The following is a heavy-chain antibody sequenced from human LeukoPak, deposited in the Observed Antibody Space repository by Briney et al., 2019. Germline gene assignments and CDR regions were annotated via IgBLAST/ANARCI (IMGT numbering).Heavy chain of an antibody. D-gene: IGHD3-10*01. V-gene: IGHV3-9*01. CDR3: AKVGVRGGLDY. Sequence: SLRLSCAASGFTFDDYAMHWVRQAPGKGLEWVSGISWNSGSIGYADSVKGRFTISRDNAKNSLYLQMNSLRAEDTALYYCAKVGVRGGLDYWGQGTLVTVSS. J-gene: IGHJ4*02. CDR2: ISWNSGSI. CDR1: GFTFDDYA.